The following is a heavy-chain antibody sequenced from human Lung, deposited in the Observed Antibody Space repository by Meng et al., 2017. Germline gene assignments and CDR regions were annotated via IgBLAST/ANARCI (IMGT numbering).Heavy chain of an antibody. CDR3: ARGPTTMAHDFDY. CDR1: GGSFSDYY. CDR2: INHSGST. D-gene: IGHD4-11*01. V-gene: IGHV4-34*01. Sequence: QLRQGGVGLLKPSEALSLPWVVAGGSFSDYYWSWIRQPPGKGLEWIGEINHSGSTNYNPSLESRATISVDTSQNNLSLKLSSVTAADSAVYYCARGPTTMAHDFDYWGQGTLVTVSS. J-gene: IGHJ4*02.